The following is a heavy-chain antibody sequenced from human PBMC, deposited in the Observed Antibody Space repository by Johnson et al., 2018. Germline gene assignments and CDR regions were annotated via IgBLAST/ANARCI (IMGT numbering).Heavy chain of an antibody. Sequence: EVQLVETGAEVKKPGESLKISCKGSGYSFTSYWIGWVRQMPGKGLEWLGIIYPGDSDTRYSTSFQGQVTISADKSISTAYLQWSSLKASDTAMYYCAFMSQWLNQRAWWGAFDIGGQGTMVTVSS. CDR1: GYSFTSYW. CDR2: IYPGDSDT. V-gene: IGHV5-51*03. D-gene: IGHD6-19*01. CDR3: AFMSQWLNQRAWWGAFDI. J-gene: IGHJ3*02.